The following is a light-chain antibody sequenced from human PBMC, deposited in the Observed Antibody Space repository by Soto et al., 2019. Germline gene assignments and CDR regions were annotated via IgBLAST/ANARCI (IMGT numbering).Light chain of an antibody. V-gene: IGKV3-20*01. J-gene: IGKJ5*01. Sequence: IVLTQNTATLSLSPGERATLSCRASQSVSSYLAWYQQKPGQAPRLLIYDASSRATGIPDRFSGSGSGTDFTLTISRLEPEDFAVYYCQQYGSSPITFGQGTRLGIK. CDR2: DAS. CDR3: QQYGSSPIT. CDR1: QSVSSY.